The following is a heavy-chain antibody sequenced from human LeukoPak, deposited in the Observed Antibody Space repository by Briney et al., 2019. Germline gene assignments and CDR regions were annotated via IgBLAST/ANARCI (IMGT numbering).Heavy chain of an antibody. D-gene: IGHD5-18*01. J-gene: IGHJ4*02. CDR1: GGSISSYY. CDR2: IYTSGST. Sequence: SETLSLTCTVSGGSISSYYWSWIRQPAGKGLEWIGRIYTSGSTNYNPSLKSRVTMSVDTSKNQFSLKLSSVTAADTAVYYCARPLFKWDTAMAFDYWGQGTLVTVSS. V-gene: IGHV4-4*07. CDR3: ARPLFKWDTAMAFDY.